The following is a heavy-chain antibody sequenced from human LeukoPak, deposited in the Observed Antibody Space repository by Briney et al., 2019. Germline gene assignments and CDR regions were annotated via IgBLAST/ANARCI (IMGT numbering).Heavy chain of an antibody. D-gene: IGHD6-13*01. V-gene: IGHV1-24*01. CDR3: ATSRIAAAGRGFDY. CDR1: GYTLTELS. CDR2: FDPEDGET. J-gene: IGHJ4*02. Sequence: ASVKVSCKVSGYTLTELSMHWVRQAPGKGLEWMGGFDPEDGETIYAQKFQGRVTMTEDTSTDTAYMELSSLRSEDTAVYYCATSRIAAAGRGFDYWGPGTLVTVPS.